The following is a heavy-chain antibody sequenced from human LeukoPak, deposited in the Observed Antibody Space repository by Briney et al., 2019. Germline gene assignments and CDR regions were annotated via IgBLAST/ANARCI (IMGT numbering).Heavy chain of an antibody. CDR3: TRAADYVWGIFDY. CDR1: GFTFTSYS. CDR2: ISSSGSNI. J-gene: IGHJ4*02. V-gene: IGHV3-48*02. Sequence: PGGSLRLSCAASGFTFTSYSMSWVRRAPGKGLEWISYISSSGSNIFYADSVKGRFSISRDNAKNSLYLQMNDLRDEDTAVYYCTRAADYVWGIFDYWGQGALVTVSS. D-gene: IGHD3-16*01.